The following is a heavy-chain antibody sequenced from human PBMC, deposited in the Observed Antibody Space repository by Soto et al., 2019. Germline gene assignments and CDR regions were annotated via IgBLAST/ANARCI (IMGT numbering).Heavy chain of an antibody. J-gene: IGHJ4*02. CDR1: GFSLSTSGVG. CDR2: IYWDDDK. D-gene: IGHD4-17*01. V-gene: IGHV2-5*02. CDR3: AHSLKADYGDYAPFDH. Sequence: QITLKESGPTLVKPTQTLTLTCTFSGFSLSTSGVGVGWIRQPPGKALEWLALIYWDDDKRYSPSLKSRLTITKDTSKNPVVLTMNNMDPVDTATYYCAHSLKADYGDYAPFDHWGQGTLVTVSS.